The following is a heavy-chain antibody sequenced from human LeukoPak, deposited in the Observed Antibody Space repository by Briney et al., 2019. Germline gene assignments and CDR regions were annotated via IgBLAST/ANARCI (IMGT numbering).Heavy chain of an antibody. CDR1: GYTLTELS. V-gene: IGHV1-24*01. CDR3: AIERGSWGQLPLEDDAFDI. Sequence: ASVKVSCKVSGYTLTELSMHWVRQAPGKGLEWMGGFDPEDGETIYAQEFQGRVTMTEDTSTDTAYMELSSLRSEDTAVYYCAIERGSWGQLPLEDDAFDIWGQGTMVTVSS. D-gene: IGHD2-2*01. CDR2: FDPEDGET. J-gene: IGHJ3*02.